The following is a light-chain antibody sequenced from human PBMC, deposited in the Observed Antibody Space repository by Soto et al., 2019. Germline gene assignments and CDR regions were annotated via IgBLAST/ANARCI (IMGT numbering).Light chain of an antibody. V-gene: IGLV1-47*01. CDR3: AAWDDSLSVV. CDR1: SSNIGSNY. CDR2: RNN. J-gene: IGLJ2*01. Sequence: QSVLTQPPSASGTPWQRVTISCSGSSSNIGSNYVYWYQQLPGTAPKLLIYRNNQRPSGVPDRFSGSKSGTSASLAISGLRSEDEADYYCAAWDDSLSVVFGGGTKLTVL.